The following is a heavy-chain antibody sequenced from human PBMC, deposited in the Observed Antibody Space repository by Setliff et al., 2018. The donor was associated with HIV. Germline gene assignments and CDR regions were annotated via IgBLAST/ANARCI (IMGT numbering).Heavy chain of an antibody. Sequence: PGGSLRLSCAASGFTFRNAWMNWVRQAPGKGLEWLGLIKSKSDGGATDYPASVKGRFTISRDDSKNTLYLQTNSLKIEDTAVYYCVTVERGVDDCGDYLSYGGYMDVWGKGTTVTVSS. D-gene: IGHD4-17*01. CDR1: GFTFRNAW. CDR3: VTVERGVDDCGDYLSYGGYMDV. J-gene: IGHJ6*03. CDR2: IKSKSDGGAT. V-gene: IGHV3-15*01.